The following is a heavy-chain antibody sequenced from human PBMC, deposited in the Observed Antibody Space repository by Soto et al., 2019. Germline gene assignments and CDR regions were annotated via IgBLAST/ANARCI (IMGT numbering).Heavy chain of an antibody. CDR1: GGSIISYY. CDR3: ARVDGYNGYYFDY. J-gene: IGHJ4*02. V-gene: IGHV4-59*01. Sequence: SETLSLTCTVSGGSIISYYWSWIRQPPGKGLEWIGYIYYSGSTNYNPSLKSRVTISVDTSKNQFSLKLSSVTAADTAVYYCARVDGYNGYYFDYWGQGTLVTVSS. D-gene: IGHD5-12*01. CDR2: IYYSGST.